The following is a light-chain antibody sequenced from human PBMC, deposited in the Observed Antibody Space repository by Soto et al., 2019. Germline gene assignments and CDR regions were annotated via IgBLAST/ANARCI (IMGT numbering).Light chain of an antibody. CDR1: SSKIGALYD. CDR2: ANS. CDR3: QSHDNSLSGYV. Sequence: QSALTQPPSVSGAPGPRVTLSCPGSSSKIGALYDVQSYQQVPGTAPKLVIYANSNRPTGVPDRISGSKSGTSASLAITGLQAEDEPDSYCQSHDNSLSGYVFGTGTKVTVL. J-gene: IGLJ1*01. V-gene: IGLV1-40*01.